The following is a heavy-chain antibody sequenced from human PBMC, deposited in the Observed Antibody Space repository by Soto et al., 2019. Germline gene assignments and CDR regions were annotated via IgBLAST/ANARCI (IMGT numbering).Heavy chain of an antibody. CDR1: RFTFSRYC. CDR2: INTDGSTT. CDR3: ATYCDSPSCYMRGYS. V-gene: IGHV3-74*01. J-gene: IGHJ4*02. D-gene: IGHD2-2*02. Sequence: GGSLRLSCAASRFTFSRYCMQWVRQAPGKGLVWVAYINTDGSTTSYADSVKGRFTISRDNAKNTLYLLLTSLSAADTAVYYCATYCDSPSCYMRGYSWGRGTLVTVSS.